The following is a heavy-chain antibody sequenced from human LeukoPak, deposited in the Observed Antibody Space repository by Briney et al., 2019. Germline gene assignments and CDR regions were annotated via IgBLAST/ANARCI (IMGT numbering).Heavy chain of an antibody. J-gene: IGHJ6*02. D-gene: IGHD6-13*01. CDR2: IYYSGST. V-gene: IGHV4-39*07. Sequence: SETLSLTCTVSGGSISSSSYYWGWIRQPPGKGLEWIGSIYYSGSTNYNPSLKSRVTISVDTSKNQFSLKLSSVTAADTAVYYCARDRPSGYSSSWYDYYYYGMDVWGQGTTVTVSS. CDR3: ARDRPSGYSSSWYDYYYYGMDV. CDR1: GGSISSSSYY.